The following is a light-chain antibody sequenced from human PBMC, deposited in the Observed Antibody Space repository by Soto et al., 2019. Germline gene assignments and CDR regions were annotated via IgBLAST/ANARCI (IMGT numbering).Light chain of an antibody. CDR1: SSNIGGNT. J-gene: IGLJ2*01. Sequence: QSALTQPPSASGTPGQRVTISCSGSSSNIGGNTVNWYQQLPGTAPKLLIYSNNQRPSGVPDRFSGSKSGTSASLAISGLQSEDEADYYCAAWDDSRDVVFGGGTKVTVL. CDR2: SNN. V-gene: IGLV1-44*01. CDR3: AAWDDSRDVV.